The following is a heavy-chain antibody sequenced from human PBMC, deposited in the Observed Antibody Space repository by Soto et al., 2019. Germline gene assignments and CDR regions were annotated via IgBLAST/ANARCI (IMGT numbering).Heavy chain of an antibody. J-gene: IGHJ6*02. V-gene: IGHV3-7*01. CDR1: GFTFSSYW. D-gene: IGHD3-22*01. CDR2: IKQDGSEK. CDR3: ARVEYYYDSSGYYYYYYYGMDV. Sequence: GGSLRLSCAASGFTFSSYWMSWVRQAQGKGLEWVANIKQDGSEKYYVDSVKGRFTISRDNAKNSLYLQMNSLRAEDTAVYYCARVEYYYDSSGYYYYYYYGMDVWGQGTTVTVSS.